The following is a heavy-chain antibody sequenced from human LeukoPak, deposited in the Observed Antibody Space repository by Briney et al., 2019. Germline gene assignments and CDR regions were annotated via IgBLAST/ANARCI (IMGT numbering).Heavy chain of an antibody. J-gene: IGHJ5*02. D-gene: IGHD3-10*01. CDR1: GGSISSYY. CDR2: IYYSGST. CDR3: ARGQRVRQERITMVRGVPTSNWFDP. Sequence: SETLSLTCTGSGGSISSYYWSWIRQPPGKGLEWIGYIYYSGSTNYNPSLKSRVTISVDTSKNQFSLKLSSVTAADTAVYYCARGQRVRQERITMVRGVPTSNWFDPWGQGTLVTVSS. V-gene: IGHV4-59*01.